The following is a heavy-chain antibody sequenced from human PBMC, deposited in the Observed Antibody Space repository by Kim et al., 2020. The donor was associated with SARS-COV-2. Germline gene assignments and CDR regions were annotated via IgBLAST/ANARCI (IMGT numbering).Heavy chain of an antibody. V-gene: IGHV4-59*01. D-gene: IGHD3-16*02. CDR1: GGSISSYY. Sequence: SETLSLTCTVSGGSISSYYWSWIRQPPGKGLEWIGYIYYSGSTNYNPSLKSRVTISVDTSKNQFSLKLSSVTAADTAVYYCAREAPIMITFWGVIPGSIDPWGQGTLVTVSS. J-gene: IGHJ5*02. CDR3: AREAPIMITFWGVIPGSIDP. CDR2: IYYSGST.